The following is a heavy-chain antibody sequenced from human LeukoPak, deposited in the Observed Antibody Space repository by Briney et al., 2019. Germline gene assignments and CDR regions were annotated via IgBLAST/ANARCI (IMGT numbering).Heavy chain of an antibody. CDR2: IYYSGST. Sequence: SETLSLTCTVSGGSISSYYWSWIRQPPGKGLEWIGYIYYSGSTNYNPSLKSRVTISVDTSKNQFSLKLSSVTAADTAVYYCARAHVVVFFDYWGQGTLVTVSS. D-gene: IGHD2-15*01. J-gene: IGHJ4*02. CDR1: GGSISSYY. CDR3: ARAHVVVFFDY. V-gene: IGHV4-59*01.